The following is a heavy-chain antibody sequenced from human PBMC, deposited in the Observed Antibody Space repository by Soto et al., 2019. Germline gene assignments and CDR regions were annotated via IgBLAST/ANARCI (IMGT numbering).Heavy chain of an antibody. Sequence: GGSLRLSCAASGFTFSSYAMSWVRQAPGKGLEWVSAISGSGGSTYYADSVKGRFTISRDNSKNTLYLQMNSLRAEDTAVYYCAKDNPVAGTWGPYFRSCGMDVWGQGTTVTVSS. J-gene: IGHJ6*02. CDR1: GFTFSSYA. CDR2: ISGSGGST. V-gene: IGHV3-23*01. D-gene: IGHD6-19*01. CDR3: AKDNPVAGTWGPYFRSCGMDV.